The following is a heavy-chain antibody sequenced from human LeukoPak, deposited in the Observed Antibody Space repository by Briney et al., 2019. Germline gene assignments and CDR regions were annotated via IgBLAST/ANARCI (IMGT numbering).Heavy chain of an antibody. CDR2: IYYSGST. CDR3: ALSYDDYGDYVTNY. J-gene: IGHJ4*02. CDR1: GGSISSSSSY. D-gene: IGHD4-17*01. Sequence: SETLSLTCTVSGGSISSSSSYWGWIRQPPGKGLEWIGSIYYSGSTYYNPSLKSRVTISVDTSKNQFSLKLSSVTAADTAVYYCALSYDDYGDYVTNYWGQGTLVTVSS. V-gene: IGHV4-39*01.